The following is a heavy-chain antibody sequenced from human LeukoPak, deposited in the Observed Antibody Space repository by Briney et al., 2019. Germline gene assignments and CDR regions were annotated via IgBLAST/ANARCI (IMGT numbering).Heavy chain of an antibody. V-gene: IGHV4-34*01. J-gene: IGHJ5*02. CDR1: GGSFSGYY. Sequence: SETLSLTCAVYGGSFSGYYWSWIRQPPGKGLEWIGEINHSGSTNYNPSLKSRVTISVDTSKNQFSLKLSSVTAADTAVYYCARGLKERITIFGVVIIRGRWFDPWGQGALVTVSS. CDR3: ARGLKERITIFGVVIIRGRWFDP. D-gene: IGHD3-3*01. CDR2: INHSGST.